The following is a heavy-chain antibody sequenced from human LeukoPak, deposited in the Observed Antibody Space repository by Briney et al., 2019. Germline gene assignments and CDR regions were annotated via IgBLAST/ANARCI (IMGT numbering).Heavy chain of an antibody. J-gene: IGHJ3*02. CDR2: IYHSGST. CDR1: GYSISSGYY. CDR3: ARDLTVYCSSTSCSRGAFDI. Sequence: PSETLSLTCTVSGYSISSGYYWGWIRQPPGKGLEWIGSIYHSGSTYYNPSLKSRVTISVDTSKNQFSLKLSSVTAADTAVYYCARDLTVYCSSTSCSRGAFDIWGQGTMVTVSS. D-gene: IGHD2-2*01. V-gene: IGHV4-38-2*02.